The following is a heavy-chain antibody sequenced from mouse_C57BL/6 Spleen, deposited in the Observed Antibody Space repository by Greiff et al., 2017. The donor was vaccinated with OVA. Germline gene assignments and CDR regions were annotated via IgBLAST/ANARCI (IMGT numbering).Heavy chain of an antibody. Sequence: EVQLQQSGAELVKPGASVKLSCTASGFNIKDYYMHWVKQRTEQGLAWIGRIDPEDGETKYAPKFQGKATITADTSSNTAYLQLSSLTSEDTAVYYCARGPSITTVVARYAMDYWGQGTSVTVAS. CDR1: GFNIKDYY. D-gene: IGHD1-1*01. J-gene: IGHJ4*01. CDR2: IDPEDGET. V-gene: IGHV14-2*01. CDR3: ARGPSITTVVARYAMDY.